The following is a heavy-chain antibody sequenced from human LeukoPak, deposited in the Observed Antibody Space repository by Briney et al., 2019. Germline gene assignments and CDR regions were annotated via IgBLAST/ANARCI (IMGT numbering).Heavy chain of an antibody. D-gene: IGHD2-15*01. J-gene: IGHJ5*02. CDR2: INPNSGGT. CDR1: GYTFTGYY. Sequence: ASVKVSCKASGYTFTGYYMHWVRQAPGQGLEWMGWINPNSGGTNYAQKFQGRVTMTRDTSISTAYMELSRLRSDDTAVYYCARDSRYCSGGSCFFWFGPWGQGTLVTVPS. V-gene: IGHV1-2*02. CDR3: ARDSRYCSGGSCFFWFGP.